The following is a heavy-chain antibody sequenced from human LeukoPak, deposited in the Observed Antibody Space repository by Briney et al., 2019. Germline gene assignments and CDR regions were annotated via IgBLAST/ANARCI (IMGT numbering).Heavy chain of an antibody. V-gene: IGHV3-64D*06. CDR1: GLTFSSYA. CDR2: ISSNGGST. D-gene: IGHD2-2*01. Sequence: PGGSLRLSCSASGLTFSSYAMHWVRQAPGKGLEYVPAISSNGGSTYYADSVKGRFTISRDNSKNTLYLQMSSLRAEDTAVYYCVERGVCSSTSCSDLIYFDYWGQGTLVTVSS. CDR3: VERGVCSSTSCSDLIYFDY. J-gene: IGHJ4*02.